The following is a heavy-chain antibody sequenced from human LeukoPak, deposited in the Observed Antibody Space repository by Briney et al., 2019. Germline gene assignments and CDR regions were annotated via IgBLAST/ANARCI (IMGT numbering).Heavy chain of an antibody. CDR3: ARESDSSGYKV. CDR2: ISAYSGNT. D-gene: IGHD3-22*01. CDR1: GYTFTSYA. V-gene: IGHV1-18*01. J-gene: IGHJ4*02. Sequence: ASVKVSCKASGYTFTSYAISWVRPAPGQGLEWMGWISAYSGNTNYAQRLQGRVTMTTDTSTSTAYMELRSLRSDDTAVYYCARESDSSGYKVWGQGTLVTVSS.